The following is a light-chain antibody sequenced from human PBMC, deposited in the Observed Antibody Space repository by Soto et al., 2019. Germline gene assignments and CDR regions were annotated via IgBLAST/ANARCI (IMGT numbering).Light chain of an antibody. V-gene: IGKV3D-20*02. CDR2: DAS. J-gene: IGKJ5*01. CDR3: QQRSSWPIT. Sequence: EIVLTQSPGTLSLSPGERATLSCRASQSVSNNYLAWYQQKPGQAPRLLIYDASNRATGIPARFSGSGSGTDFILTISRLEPEDFAVYYCQQRSSWPITFGQGTRLEIK. CDR1: QSVSNNY.